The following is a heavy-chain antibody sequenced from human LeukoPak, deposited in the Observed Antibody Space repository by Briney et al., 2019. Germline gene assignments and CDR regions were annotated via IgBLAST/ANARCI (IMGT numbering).Heavy chain of an antibody. D-gene: IGHD6-19*01. Sequence: GGSLRLSCAASGFTFSSYAMSWVRQAPGKGLEWVSDISGSGGSKYYSDSVKGRFTISRDNSKYTLYLQMNSLRAEDTAVYYCARGLVGSGCYFDYWGQGTLVIVSS. CDR3: ARGLVGSGCYFDY. CDR2: ISGSGGSK. CDR1: GFTFSSYA. J-gene: IGHJ4*02. V-gene: IGHV3-23*01.